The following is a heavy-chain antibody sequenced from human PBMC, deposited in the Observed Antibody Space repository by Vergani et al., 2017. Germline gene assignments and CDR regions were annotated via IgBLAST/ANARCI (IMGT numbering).Heavy chain of an antibody. V-gene: IGHV5-10-1*03. CDR3: ARYRPPVAGDYYYYGMDV. D-gene: IGHD6-19*01. CDR1: GYSFTSYW. CDR2: IDPSDSYT. Sequence: EVQLVQSGAEVKKPGESLRISCKGSGYSFTSYWISWVRQMPGKGLEWMGRIDPSDSYTNYSPSFQGHVTISADKSISTAYLQWSSLKASDTAMYYCARYRPPVAGDYYYYGMDVWGQGTTVTVSS. J-gene: IGHJ6*02.